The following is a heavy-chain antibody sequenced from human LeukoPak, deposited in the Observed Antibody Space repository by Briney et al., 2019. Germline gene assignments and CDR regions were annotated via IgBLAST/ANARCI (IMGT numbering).Heavy chain of an antibody. CDR1: GFTVSSNY. V-gene: IGHV3-53*01. J-gene: IGHJ4*02. Sequence: GGSLRLSCAASGFTVSSNYMSWVRQAPGKGLEWVAGISDSGGSTNYADSVKGRFTISRDNPKNTLYLQMNSLRAEDTAVYFCARRGVVIRVILVGFHKEAFYFDSWGQGALVTVSS. CDR2: ISDSGGST. D-gene: IGHD3-22*01. CDR3: ARRGVVIRVILVGFHKEAFYFDS.